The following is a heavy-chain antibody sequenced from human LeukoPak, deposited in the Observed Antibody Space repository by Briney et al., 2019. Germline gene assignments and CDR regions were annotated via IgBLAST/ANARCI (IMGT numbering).Heavy chain of an antibody. J-gene: IGHJ1*01. Sequence: SETLSLTCAVYGGSFSGYYWSWIRQPPGKGLEWIGEINHSGSTNYNPSLKSRVTISVDTSKNQFSLKLSSVTAADTAVYYCARVTTGLAKTEEYFQHWGQGTLVTVSS. CDR1: GGSFSGYY. CDR3: ARVTTGLAKTEEYFQH. D-gene: IGHD1-14*01. V-gene: IGHV4-34*01. CDR2: INHSGST.